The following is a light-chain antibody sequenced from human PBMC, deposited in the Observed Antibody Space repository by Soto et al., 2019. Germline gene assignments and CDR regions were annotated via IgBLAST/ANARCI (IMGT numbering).Light chain of an antibody. CDR2: GAS. J-gene: IGKJ1*01. Sequence: EIVLTQSPGILSLSPGERATLSCRASQSVSNDFLAWYQQKPGQAPRLLIYGASTRATDAPDRFSGSGSGTDFTLSISRLEPEDFAVYYCQQYGSSPPRTFGQGTEVDIK. CDR1: QSVSNDF. V-gene: IGKV3-20*01. CDR3: QQYGSSPPRT.